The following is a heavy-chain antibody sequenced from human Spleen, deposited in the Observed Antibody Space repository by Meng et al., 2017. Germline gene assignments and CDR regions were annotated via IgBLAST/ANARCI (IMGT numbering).Heavy chain of an antibody. CDR1: GGAFIDYY. CDR3: ARGRHYSSDQDRGYYFDY. Sequence: QVQLHQWGSGLLKPSGTLYLTCFCSGGAFIDYYWSWVRQPPGKGLEWIGEIYQSGSTHYNPSLKSRVTISVDKSKNQFSLKLSSVTAADTAVYYCARGRHYSSDQDRGYYFDYWGQGTLVTVSS. CDR2: IYQSGST. V-gene: IGHV4-34*01. J-gene: IGHJ4*02. D-gene: IGHD6-19*01.